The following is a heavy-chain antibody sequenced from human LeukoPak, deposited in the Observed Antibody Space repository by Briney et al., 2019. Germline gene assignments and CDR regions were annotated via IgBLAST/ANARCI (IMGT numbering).Heavy chain of an antibody. CDR3: AKDRGYDILTPEMEDYYGMDV. CDR2: ISYDGSNK. J-gene: IGHJ6*02. D-gene: IGHD3-9*01. Sequence: PGGSLRLSCAASGFTFSSYGMHWVRQAPGKGLEWVAVISYDGSNKYYADSVKGRFTISRDNSKNTLYLQMNSLRAEDTAVYYCAKDRGYDILTPEMEDYYGMDVWGQGTTVTVSS. CDR1: GFTFSSYG. V-gene: IGHV3-30*18.